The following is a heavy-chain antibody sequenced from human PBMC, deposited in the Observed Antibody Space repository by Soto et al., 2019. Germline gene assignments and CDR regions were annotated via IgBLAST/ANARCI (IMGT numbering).Heavy chain of an antibody. CDR2: IKQDGSEK. CDR3: ARYPGEQGPYDY. Sequence: GMTGGSLRLSCVVSGFTFSDFGMHWVRQAPGKGLEWVANIKQDGSEKYYVDSVKGRFTISRDNAKNSLYLQMNSLRAEDTAVYYCARYPGEQGPYDYWGQGTLVTVSS. J-gene: IGHJ4*02. CDR1: GFTFSDFG. V-gene: IGHV3-7*03.